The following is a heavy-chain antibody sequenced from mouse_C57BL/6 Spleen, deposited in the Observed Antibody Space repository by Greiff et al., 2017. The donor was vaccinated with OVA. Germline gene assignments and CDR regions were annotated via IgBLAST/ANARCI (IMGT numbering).Heavy chain of an antibody. CDR1: GYTFTSYW. J-gene: IGHJ4*01. CDR2: IHPNSGST. V-gene: IGHV1-64*01. CDR3: ARKGESTMITTRGVFMDY. D-gene: IGHD2-4*01. Sequence: QVQLQQPGAELVKPGASVKLSCKASGYTFTSYWMHWVKQRPGQGLEWIGMIHPNSGSTNYNEKFKSKATLTVDKSSSTAYMQLSSLTSEDSAVYYCARKGESTMITTRGVFMDYWGQGTSVTVSS.